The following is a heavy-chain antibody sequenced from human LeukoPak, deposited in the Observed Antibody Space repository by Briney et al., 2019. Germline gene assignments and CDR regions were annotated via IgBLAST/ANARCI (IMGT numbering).Heavy chain of an antibody. J-gene: IGHJ5*02. V-gene: IGHV1-69*04. CDR1: GGTFSSYA. CDR2: IIPILGIA. Sequence: SVKVSCKASGGTFSSYAISWVRQAPGQGLEWMGRIIPILGIANYAQKFQGRVTITADKSTSTAYMELSSLRSEDTAVYYCATNLIMITFGGVIASWGQGTLVTVSS. D-gene: IGHD3-16*02. CDR3: ATNLIMITFGGVIAS.